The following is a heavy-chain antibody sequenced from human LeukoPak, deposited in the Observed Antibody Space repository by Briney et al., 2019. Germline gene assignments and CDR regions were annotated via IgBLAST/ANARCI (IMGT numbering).Heavy chain of an antibody. J-gene: IGHJ4*02. V-gene: IGHV3-7*05. CDR2: IKQDGSDK. Sequence: GGSLRLSCAASGFSFSGYWMTWVRQAPGEGLEWVAHIKQDGSDKFYVDSVKDRFTISRDNTKNSLYLQMNSLRAEDTAVYYCARGYGWVDYWGQGTLVSVSS. CDR3: ARGYGWVDY. CDR1: GFSFSGYW. D-gene: IGHD5-18*01.